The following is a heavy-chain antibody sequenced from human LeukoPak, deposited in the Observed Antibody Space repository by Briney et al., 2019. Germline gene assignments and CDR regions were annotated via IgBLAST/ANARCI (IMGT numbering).Heavy chain of an antibody. CDR2: INPNSGGT. J-gene: IGHJ5*02. CDR1: GYTFNTYG. CDR3: ARDRTMVRGASKNWFDP. D-gene: IGHD3-10*01. Sequence: ASVKVSCKASGYTFNTYGITWVRQAPGQGLEWMGWINPNSGGTNYAQKFQGRVTMTRDTSISTAYMELSKLRSDDTAVYYCARDRTMVRGASKNWFDPWGQGTLVTVSS. V-gene: IGHV1-2*02.